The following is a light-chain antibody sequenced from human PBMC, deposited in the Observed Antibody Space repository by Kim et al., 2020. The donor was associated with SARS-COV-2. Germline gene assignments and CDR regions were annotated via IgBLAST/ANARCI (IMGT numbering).Light chain of an antibody. CDR2: GAS. Sequence: PPGERATLSCRASQSVGSSYLAWYQQKPGQAPRLLIYGASSRATGIPDRFSGSGSGTDFTLTISRLEPEDFAVYYCQQYGSSPRTFGQGTKVDIK. CDR3: QQYGSSPRT. CDR1: QSVGSSY. V-gene: IGKV3-20*01. J-gene: IGKJ1*01.